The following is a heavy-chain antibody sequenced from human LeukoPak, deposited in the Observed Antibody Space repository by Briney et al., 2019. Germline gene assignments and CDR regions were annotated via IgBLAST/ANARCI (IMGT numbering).Heavy chain of an antibody. Sequence: GGSLRLSCAASGFTLSVHWMTWVRQAPGKVMEWVANIKGDGRETYYVDSVKGRFTISRDNAKNSVSLQMNSLRAEDTAVYYCARGHYGMDVWGQGTTVAVSS. CDR3: ARGHYGMDV. V-gene: IGHV3-7*03. CDR1: GFTLSVHW. J-gene: IGHJ6*02. CDR2: IKGDGRET.